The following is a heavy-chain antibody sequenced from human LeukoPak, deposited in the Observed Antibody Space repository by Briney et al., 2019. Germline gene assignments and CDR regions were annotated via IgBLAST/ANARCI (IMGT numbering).Heavy chain of an antibody. V-gene: IGHV3-23*01. D-gene: IGHD3-10*01. Sequence: GGSLRLSCAASGFNFEGYGISWVRQAPGKGLEWVSSISASGDDTHYADSVKGRFTTSRDNSKNTLYLEMNSLRAEDTAVYYCAKNRGSGSYWDFALWGRGTLVTVSS. CDR1: GFNFEGYG. CDR2: ISASGDDT. CDR3: AKNRGSGSYWDFAL. J-gene: IGHJ2*01.